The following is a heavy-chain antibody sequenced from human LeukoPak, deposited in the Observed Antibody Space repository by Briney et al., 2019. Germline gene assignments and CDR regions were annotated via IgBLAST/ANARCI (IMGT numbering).Heavy chain of an antibody. CDR3: ARGVPYYDILTGYSKANYYYYGMDV. D-gene: IGHD3-9*01. CDR2: IYSSVST. J-gene: IGHJ6*02. CDR1: GDSVSTYY. V-gene: IGHV4-4*07. Sequence: PSETLSLTCTVSGDSVSTYYWSWIRQPAGKGLEWIGRIYSSVSTNYNPSLKSRVTISVDTSKNQFSLKLSSVTAADTAVYYCARGVPYYDILTGYSKANYYYYGMDVWGQGTTVTVSS.